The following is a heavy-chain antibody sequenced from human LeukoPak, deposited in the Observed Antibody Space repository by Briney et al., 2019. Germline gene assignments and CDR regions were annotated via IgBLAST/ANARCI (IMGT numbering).Heavy chain of an antibody. CDR3: ARARLDSSGRFDY. V-gene: IGHV4-59*01. CDR2: IYYGGST. D-gene: IGHD3-22*01. Sequence: KPSETLSLTCTVSGGSISSYYWSWIRQPPGKGLEWIGYIYYGGSTDYNPSLKSRVTISKDTSKAQFSLRLSSVTAADTAVYYCARARLDSSGRFDYWGQGTLVTVSS. J-gene: IGHJ4*02. CDR1: GGSISSYY.